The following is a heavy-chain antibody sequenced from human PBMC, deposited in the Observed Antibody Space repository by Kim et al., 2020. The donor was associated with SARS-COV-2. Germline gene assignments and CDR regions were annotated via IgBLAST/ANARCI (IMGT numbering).Heavy chain of an antibody. V-gene: IGHV6-1*01. CDR3: ARDTPGQKAYDI. J-gene: IGHJ3*02. Sequence: DYAGTVKSRITINADTSKNQFSLQLNSVSPEDTAVYYCARDTPGQKAYDIWGQGTMVTVSS.